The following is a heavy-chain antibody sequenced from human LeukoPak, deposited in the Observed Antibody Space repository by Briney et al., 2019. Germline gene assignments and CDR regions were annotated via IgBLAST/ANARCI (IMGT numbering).Heavy chain of an antibody. CDR3: AKDSTWIQLYYEY. V-gene: IGHV3-23*01. J-gene: IGHJ4*02. CDR2: ISGSGGSA. Sequence: GGSLRLSCAASGFTFSTYVMTWVRQAPGKGLEWVSAISGSGGSACYADSVKGRFTISRDNSKNTLYLQMNSLRAEDTALYYCAKDSTWIQLYYEYWGQGTLLTVSS. CDR1: GFTFSTYV. D-gene: IGHD5-18*01.